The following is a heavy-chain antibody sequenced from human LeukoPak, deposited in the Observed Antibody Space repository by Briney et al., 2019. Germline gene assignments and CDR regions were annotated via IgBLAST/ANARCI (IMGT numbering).Heavy chain of an antibody. CDR3: ARHYGP. Sequence: PSETLSLTCTVSSGSISSDYWSWIRQPPGKGLEWIGYISYSGSANYNPSLKSRVTISVDTSKNQFSLKLNSVTAADTAVYYCARHYGPWGQGTLVTVSS. V-gene: IGHV4-59*08. J-gene: IGHJ5*02. D-gene: IGHD3-10*01. CDR1: SGSISSDY. CDR2: ISYSGSA.